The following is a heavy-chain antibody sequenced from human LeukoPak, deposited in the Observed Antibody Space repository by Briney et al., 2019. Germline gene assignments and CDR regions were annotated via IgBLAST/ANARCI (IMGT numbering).Heavy chain of an antibody. D-gene: IGHD5-24*01. V-gene: IGHV3-30-3*01. CDR2: LSDDGSNK. CDR1: GFTFSSYA. CDR3: ARRWPGFDY. J-gene: IGHJ4*02. Sequence: GGSLRLSCAASGFTFSSYAMHWVRQAPGKGLEWVAVLSDDGSNKYYADSVKGRFTISRDNFKNTLYLQMNSLRAEDTAVYYCARRWPGFDYWGQGTLVTVSS.